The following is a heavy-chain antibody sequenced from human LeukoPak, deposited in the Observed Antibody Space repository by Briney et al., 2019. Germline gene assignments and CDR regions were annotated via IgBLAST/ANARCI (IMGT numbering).Heavy chain of an antibody. Sequence: GGSLRLSCAASGFTVSSNYMSWVRQAPGKGLEWVSVIYSGGSTYYADSVKGRFTISRDNSKNTLYLQMNSLRAEDTAVYYCAKLFRIAAAGYYFDYWGQGTLVTVSS. V-gene: IGHV3-53*01. CDR2: IYSGGST. J-gene: IGHJ4*02. D-gene: IGHD6-13*01. CDR1: GFTVSSNY. CDR3: AKLFRIAAAGYYFDY.